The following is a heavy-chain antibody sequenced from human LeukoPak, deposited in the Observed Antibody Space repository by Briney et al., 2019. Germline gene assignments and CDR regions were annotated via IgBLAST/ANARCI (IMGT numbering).Heavy chain of an antibody. CDR2: ISGSGGGT. CDR3: AKTIVPAAIEYYFDY. CDR1: GFTFSSYA. Sequence: HAGGSLRLSCAASGFTFSSYAMSWVRQAPGKGLEWVSAISGSGGGTYYANSVKGRFTISRDNSKKTLYLQMSSLRAEDTAVYYCAKTIVPAAIEYYFDYWGQGTLVTVSS. V-gene: IGHV3-23*01. J-gene: IGHJ4*02. D-gene: IGHD2-2*01.